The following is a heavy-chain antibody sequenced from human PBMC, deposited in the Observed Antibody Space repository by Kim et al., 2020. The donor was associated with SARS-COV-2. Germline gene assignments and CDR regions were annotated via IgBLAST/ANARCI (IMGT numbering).Heavy chain of an antibody. J-gene: IGHJ6*02. V-gene: IGHV3-48*02. CDR2: ISSSSTTM. CDR1: GFNFNTYS. CDR3: ARCPLSMTMVRGMITTTLCYYYNMDA. D-gene: IGHD3-10*01. Sequence: GGSLRLSCAASGFNFNTYSMNWVRQAPGKGLEWVSYISSSSTTMDYADSVRGRFTISRDNAKNSLFLQMNSLRDEDTAVYYCARCPLSMTMVRGMITTTLCYYYNMDAWGQGTTVTDSS.